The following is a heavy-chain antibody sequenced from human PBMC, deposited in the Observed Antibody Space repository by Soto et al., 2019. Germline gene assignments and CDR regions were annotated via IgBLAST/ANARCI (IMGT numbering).Heavy chain of an antibody. CDR2: IIPIFGTA. D-gene: IGHD5-12*01. V-gene: IGHV1-69*13. CDR1: GVTFSSYA. Sequence: ASVKVSCKASGVTFSSYAISWVRQAPGQGLEWMGGIIPIFGTANYAQKFQGRVTITADESTSTAYMELSSLRSEDTAVYYCFQIDIVRALDIWGQGTMVTVSS. J-gene: IGHJ3*02. CDR3: FQIDIVRALDI.